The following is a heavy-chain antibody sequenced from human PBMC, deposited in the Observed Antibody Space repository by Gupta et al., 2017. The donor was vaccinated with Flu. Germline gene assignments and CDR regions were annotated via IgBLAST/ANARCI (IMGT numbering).Heavy chain of an antibody. CDR1: Y. D-gene: IGHD3-3*01. CDR2: INPDTGDT. V-gene: IGHV1-2*02. CDR3: ARDPYNFWSGYFHHFDS. J-gene: IGHJ4*02. Sequence: YINWFRQAPGQGLEWMGWINPDTGDTKYGQKFEGRVTMARDTSVNTAYMELTRLTSDDTAVYSCARDPYNFWSGYFHHFDSWGPGTLVTVSS.